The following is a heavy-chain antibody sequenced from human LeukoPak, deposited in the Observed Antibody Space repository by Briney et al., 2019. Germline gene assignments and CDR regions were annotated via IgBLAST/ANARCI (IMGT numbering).Heavy chain of an antibody. CDR2: ISNYNGDT. CDR1: GYTFNSYG. CDR3: ASPVGSSSSYSFDY. Sequence: ASVKVSCKASGYTFNSYGFSWVRQAPGQGLEWVGWISNYNGDTRYAQKFQGRVTMTTDTSTRTSNMELRNLGSDDTAVYYCASPVGSSSSYSFDYWGQGTLVTVSS. D-gene: IGHD6-6*01. J-gene: IGHJ4*02. V-gene: IGHV1-18*01.